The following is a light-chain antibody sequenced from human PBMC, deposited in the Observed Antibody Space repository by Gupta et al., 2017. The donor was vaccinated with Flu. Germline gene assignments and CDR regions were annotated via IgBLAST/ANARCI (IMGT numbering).Light chain of an antibody. CDR2: AAS. V-gene: IGKV1-39*01. Sequence: DIQMTQSPSSLSASVGDRVTITCRASQSIVNYLNWYQQRPGKAPNLLIYAASSLHSGVPSRFSGSGSGTDFTLTIGSLQPEDFATYYCQQSYSAPYTFGQGTKLEIK. CDR1: QSIVNY. CDR3: QQSYSAPYT. J-gene: IGKJ2*01.